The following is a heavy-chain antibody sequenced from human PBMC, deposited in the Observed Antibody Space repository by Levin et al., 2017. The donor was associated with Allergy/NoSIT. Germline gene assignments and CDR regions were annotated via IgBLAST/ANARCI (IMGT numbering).Heavy chain of an antibody. CDR1: GFTFSSYG. V-gene: IGHV3-30*18. Sequence: GESLKISCAASGFTFSSYGMHWVRQAPGKGLEWVAVISYDGSNKYYADSVKGRFTISRDNSKNTLYLQMNSLRAEDTAVYYCAKDSRRKWELLHAYYFDYWGQGTLVTVSS. J-gene: IGHJ4*02. CDR2: ISYDGSNK. D-gene: IGHD1-26*01. CDR3: AKDSRRKWELLHAYYFDY.